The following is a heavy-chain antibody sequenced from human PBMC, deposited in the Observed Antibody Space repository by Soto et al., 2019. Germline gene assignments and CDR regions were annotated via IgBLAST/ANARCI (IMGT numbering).Heavy chain of an antibody. V-gene: IGHV1-18*01. D-gene: IGHD6-6*01. CDR3: ARVRQLVGYFYYYRDV. CDR1: GYTFTNYG. Sequence: QVRLLQSGAEVKKPGASVKVSCKASGYTFTNYGITWVRQAPGQGLEWMGWISAYNGDTHYTQRLQGRLTMTTDTSTSPAYMELRGLRSDDTAVYYWARVRQLVGYFYYYRDVWGKGTTVTVSS. CDR2: ISAYNGDT. J-gene: IGHJ6*03.